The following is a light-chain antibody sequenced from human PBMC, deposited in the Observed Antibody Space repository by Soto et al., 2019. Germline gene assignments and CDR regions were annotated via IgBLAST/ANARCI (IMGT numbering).Light chain of an antibody. V-gene: IGLV2-23*02. J-gene: IGLJ1*01. CDR2: EVT. Sequence: QSVLTQPASVSGSPGQSITISCTGTSSDVGNSNLVSWYQQHPGKAPKLLIFEVTGRPSGVSNRFSGSKSGNTASLTISGLQPEDEAEYYCCSYAGSNTYVFGNGTKLTVL. CDR3: CSYAGSNTYV. CDR1: SSDVGNSNL.